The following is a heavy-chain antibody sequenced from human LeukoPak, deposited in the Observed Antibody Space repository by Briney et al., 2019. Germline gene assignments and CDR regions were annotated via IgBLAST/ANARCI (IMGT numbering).Heavy chain of an antibody. J-gene: IGHJ4*02. D-gene: IGHD3-9*01. V-gene: IGHV3-23*01. CDR3: ARTYYDILTGEIDY. CDR1: GFTFNNYA. Sequence: GGSLRLSCAASGFTFNNYAMSWVRQAAGMRLEWVSAISTSGDSTYYTDSAKGRFTISRDNSKNTLYLQMNSLRAEDTAVYYCARTYYDILTGEIDYWGQGTLVTVSS. CDR2: ISTSGDST.